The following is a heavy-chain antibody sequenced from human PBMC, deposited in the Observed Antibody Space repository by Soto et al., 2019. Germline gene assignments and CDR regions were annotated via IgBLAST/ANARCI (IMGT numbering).Heavy chain of an antibody. CDR3: ARSGRLGELSGPYYYYYYMDV. J-gene: IGHJ6*03. Sequence: GGSLRLSCAASGFTVSSNYMSWVRQAPGKGLEWVSVIYSGGSTYYADSVKGRFTISRHNSKNTLYLQMNSLRAEDTAVYYCARSGRLGELSGPYYYYYYMDVWGKGTTVTVSS. D-gene: IGHD3-10*01. CDR1: GFTVSSNY. V-gene: IGHV3-53*04. CDR2: IYSGGST.